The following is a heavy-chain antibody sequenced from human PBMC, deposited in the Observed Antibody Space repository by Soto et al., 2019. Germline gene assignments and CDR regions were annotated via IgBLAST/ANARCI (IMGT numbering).Heavy chain of an antibody. V-gene: IGHV1-8*01. CDR3: AREKSYGMDV. CDR2: MNPNSGNT. J-gene: IGHJ6*02. Sequence: VQLVQSGAEVKKPGASVKVSCKASGYTFTSYDINWVRQANGQGLERMGWMNPNSGNTGYAQKFQGRVTMTRNTSMSTADMALSSPRSEDTAVYDCAREKSYGMDVWGPGTTVPVSS. CDR1: GYTFTSYD.